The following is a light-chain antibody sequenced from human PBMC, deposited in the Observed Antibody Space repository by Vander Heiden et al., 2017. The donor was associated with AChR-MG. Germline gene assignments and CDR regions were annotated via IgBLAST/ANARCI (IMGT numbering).Light chain of an antibody. CDR1: NANIGSNY. CDR3: ASCEDSLSGHVE. J-gene: IGLJ2*01. Sequence: QAILLQPPSVSGTPGPRVTIPCSGSNANIGSNYVYWYQQLPGTAPNLLLYRNSQRPSGVPDRISGSKSGTSAAPAISRLRSEDEADDYFASCEDSLSGHVEFGGGTKLTVL. CDR2: RNS. V-gene: IGLV1-47*01.